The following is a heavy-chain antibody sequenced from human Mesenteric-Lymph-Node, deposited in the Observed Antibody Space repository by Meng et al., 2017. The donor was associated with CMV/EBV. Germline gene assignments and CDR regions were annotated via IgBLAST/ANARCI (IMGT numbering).Heavy chain of an antibody. V-gene: IGHV3-48*04. CDR3: AMTASWYPYYYYGMDV. CDR1: GFTFSSYS. Sequence: GESLKISCAASGFTFSSYSMNWVRQAPGKGLEWVSYISSSSSTIYYADSVKGRFTISRDNAKNSLYPQMNSLRAEDTAVYYCAMTASWYPYYYYGMDVWGQGTTVTVSS. J-gene: IGHJ6*02. CDR2: ISSSSSTI. D-gene: IGHD6-13*01.